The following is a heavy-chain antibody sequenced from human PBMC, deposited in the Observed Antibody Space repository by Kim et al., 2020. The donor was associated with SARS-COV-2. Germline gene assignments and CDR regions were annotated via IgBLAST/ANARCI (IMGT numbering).Heavy chain of an antibody. J-gene: IGHJ4*02. CDR1: GYTFTGYY. Sequence: ASVKVSCKASGYTFTGYYMHWVRQAPGQGLEWMGWINPKSGGTNYAQKFQGRVTLTRDTSISTASMELHGLTSDDTALYYCAKITLPWDSDDTIHRSPHDYWGQGTLVTVSS. D-gene: IGHD3-9*01. CDR2: INPKSGGT. CDR3: AKITLPWDSDDTIHRSPHDY. V-gene: IGHV1-2*02.